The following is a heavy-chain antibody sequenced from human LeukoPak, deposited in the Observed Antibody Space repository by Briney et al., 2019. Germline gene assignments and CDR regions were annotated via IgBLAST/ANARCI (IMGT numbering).Heavy chain of an antibody. CDR1: GFSLNTSGMC. Sequence: SGPALVKPTQTLRLTFAFSGFSLNTSGMCVSWIRQPPGKALEWLARIDWAGDKFYSTSLETRLTISKYTSRNQVLLTMTNMDPVDTATYFCARFRGATGTTDSWGEGTLVTVSS. J-gene: IGHJ4*02. CDR3: ARFRGATGTTDS. CDR2: IDWAGDK. V-gene: IGHV2-70*17. D-gene: IGHD1-7*01.